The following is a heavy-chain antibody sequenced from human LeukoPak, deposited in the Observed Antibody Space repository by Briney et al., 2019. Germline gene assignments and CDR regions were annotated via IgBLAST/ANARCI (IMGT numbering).Heavy chain of an antibody. D-gene: IGHD1-26*01. CDR2: ISSSSSYI. Sequence: GGSLRLSCAASGFSFSSYDMNWVRQAPGKGLEWVSSISSSSSYIYYADSVKGRFTISRDNSKNSLFLQMNSLRAEDTAVYYCARPSVGATTPFDYWGQGTLVTVSS. J-gene: IGHJ4*02. CDR3: ARPSVGATTPFDY. V-gene: IGHV3-21*01. CDR1: GFSFSSYD.